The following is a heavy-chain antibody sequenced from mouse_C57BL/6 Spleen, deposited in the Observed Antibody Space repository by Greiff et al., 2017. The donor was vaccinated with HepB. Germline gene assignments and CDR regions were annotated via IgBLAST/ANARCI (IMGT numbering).Heavy chain of an antibody. D-gene: IGHD2-1*01. J-gene: IGHJ2*01. Sequence: VKLQQPGAELVKPGASVKLSCKASGYTFTSYWMQWVKQRPGQGLEWIGEIDPSDSYTNYNQKFKGKATLTVDTSSSTAYMQLSSLTSEDSAVYYCARHYGNYFDYWGQGTTLTVSS. CDR2: IDPSDSYT. V-gene: IGHV1-50*01. CDR3: ARHYGNYFDY. CDR1: GYTFTSYW.